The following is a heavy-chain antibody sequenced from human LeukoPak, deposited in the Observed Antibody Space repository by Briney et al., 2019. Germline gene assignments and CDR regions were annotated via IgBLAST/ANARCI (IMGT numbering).Heavy chain of an antibody. CDR3: VCHVVLSVGYHYGLGV. V-gene: IGHV3-7*02. CDR2: XXDDGREK. Sequence: PGGSLRLSCVASGFTFSDYWMSWVRQAPGKXXXXXXXXXDDGREKYYVDSVKGRFTISRDNAKNSLYLQMNSLRVEDTAVYYCVCHVVLSVGYHYGLGVWGQGTTVTVSS. J-gene: IGHJ6*01. CDR1: GFTFSDYW. D-gene: IGHD2-21*01.